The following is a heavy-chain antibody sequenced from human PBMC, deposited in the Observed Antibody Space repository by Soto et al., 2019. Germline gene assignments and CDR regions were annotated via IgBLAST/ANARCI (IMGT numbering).Heavy chain of an antibody. CDR2: FNAAYGDT. Sequence: VASVKVSCKASGYTFTSYAMHWVRQAPGQRPEWMGWFNAAYGDTKFSQKFQGRVTFTRDTSASTAYMELSSLRSEDTAVYYCARDRFPHDSSGFLDYWGQGTPVTVSS. J-gene: IGHJ4*02. CDR3: ARDRFPHDSSGFLDY. D-gene: IGHD3-22*01. CDR1: GYTFTSYA. V-gene: IGHV1-3*01.